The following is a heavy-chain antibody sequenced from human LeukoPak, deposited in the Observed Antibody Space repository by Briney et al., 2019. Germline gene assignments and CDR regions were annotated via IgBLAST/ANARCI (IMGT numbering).Heavy chain of an antibody. Sequence: GGPLRLSCAASGFTFSSYWMSWVRQAPGKGLEWVANINQDGGEKFYVDSVKGRFTISRDNAKNSLYLKMNSLRAEDTAMYYCARDIVVVPATFDYWGQGTLVSVSS. CDR2: INQDGGEK. CDR3: ARDIVVVPATFDY. CDR1: GFTFSSYW. J-gene: IGHJ4*02. V-gene: IGHV3-7*01. D-gene: IGHD2-2*01.